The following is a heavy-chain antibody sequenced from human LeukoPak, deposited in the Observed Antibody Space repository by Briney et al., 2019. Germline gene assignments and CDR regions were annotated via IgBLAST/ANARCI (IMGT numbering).Heavy chain of an antibody. Sequence: GGSLRLSCAASGFTFSRYWMSWMRQAPGKGLEWVANIKYDGYEEYYVDSVKGRFTISRDNAKKSLYLQLNSLRVEDTAVYYCKSGGAAPGSFDYRGQGTLVTVSP. CDR2: IKYDGYEE. CDR3: KSGGAAPGSFDY. V-gene: IGHV3-7*01. J-gene: IGHJ4*02. D-gene: IGHD1-1*01. CDR1: GFTFSRYW.